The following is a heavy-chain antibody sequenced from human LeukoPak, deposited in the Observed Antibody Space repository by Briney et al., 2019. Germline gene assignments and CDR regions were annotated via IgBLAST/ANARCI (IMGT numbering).Heavy chain of an antibody. CDR2: INDNGGGT. D-gene: IGHD6-6*01. V-gene: IGHV3-23*01. CDR3: AKKLGSSPGDFFDY. Sequence: GGSLRLSCAASGFIFSRYAMSWARQAPGKGLEWVSDINDNGGGTFYADSVKGRFTISRDNSKNTLYMQMNSLRGGDTAVYYCAKKLGSSPGDFFDYWGQGTLVTVSS. CDR1: GFIFSRYA. J-gene: IGHJ4*02.